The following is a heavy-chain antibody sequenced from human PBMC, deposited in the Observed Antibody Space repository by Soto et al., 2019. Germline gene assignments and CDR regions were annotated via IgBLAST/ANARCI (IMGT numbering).Heavy chain of an antibody. CDR3: ARGGGEAAAGIGWYYYYYAMDV. CDR1: GYTFTNYG. J-gene: IGHJ6*02. Sequence: QGQLVQSGAEVKKPGASVKVSCKASGYTFTNYGISWVRQAPGQGLEWMGWISAYNGNTNSAQKLQGRVTMTTDTSTSTAYMELRSLRSDDTAVYYCARGGGEAAAGIGWYYYYYAMDVWGQGTTVTVSS. D-gene: IGHD6-13*01. V-gene: IGHV1-18*01. CDR2: ISAYNGNT.